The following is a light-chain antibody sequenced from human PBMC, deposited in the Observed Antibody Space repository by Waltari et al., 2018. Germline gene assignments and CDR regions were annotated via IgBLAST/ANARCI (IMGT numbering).Light chain of an antibody. CDR2: EDS. CDR3: YSTDSNNNYEV. Sequence: SYELTQPPSVSVSPGQTARIPRPGAALPKKSAYWYQQKSGQAPVLVIYEDSKRPSGIPERFSGSSSGTMDALTISGAQVEDEADYYCYSTDSNNNYEVFGGGTKLTVL. V-gene: IGLV3-10*01. CDR1: ALPKKS. J-gene: IGLJ2*01.